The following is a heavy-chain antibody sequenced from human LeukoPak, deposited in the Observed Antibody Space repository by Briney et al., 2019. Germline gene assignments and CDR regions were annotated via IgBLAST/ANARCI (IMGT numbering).Heavy chain of an antibody. Sequence: GGSLRLSCSASGFAFSNYAMHWVRQAPGKRLDYVSAITNNGDTTYYADSVKGRFTISRDNSKNTLYLQMSSLRREDTAVYYCVQDNSGSGSYWGQGTLVTVSS. V-gene: IGHV3-64D*06. J-gene: IGHJ4*02. CDR1: GFAFSNYA. CDR2: ITNNGDTT. D-gene: IGHD3-10*01. CDR3: VQDNSGSGSY.